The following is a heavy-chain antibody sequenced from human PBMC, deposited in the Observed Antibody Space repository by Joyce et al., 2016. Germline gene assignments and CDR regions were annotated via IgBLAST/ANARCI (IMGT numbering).Heavy chain of an antibody. V-gene: IGHV3-21*01. Sequence: EVQLVESGGGLVKPGGSLRLSCAASGFTFSSYSMSWVRQGPGKGLECVSSLSSSSSYIKYTDSVKGRFTISRDNAKNSLYLQMNSLRVEDTAVYYCARSSYTNGIFDYWGQGTLVTVSS. D-gene: IGHD2-8*01. CDR1: GFTFSSYS. CDR3: ARSSYTNGIFDY. CDR2: LSSSSSYI. J-gene: IGHJ4*02.